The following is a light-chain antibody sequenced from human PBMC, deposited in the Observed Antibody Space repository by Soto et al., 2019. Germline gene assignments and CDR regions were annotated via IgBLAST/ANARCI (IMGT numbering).Light chain of an antibody. CDR2: DTS. V-gene: IGKV3-11*01. Sequence: ETMLTQSPASLSLSPGERATLSCRASQSVDSYLAWYQQKPGQAPRLLIYDTSNRATGIPARFSGSGSGTDFTLTISSLEPEDFAVYFCHQRTNWPITFGQGTRLEIK. J-gene: IGKJ5*01. CDR1: QSVDSY. CDR3: HQRTNWPIT.